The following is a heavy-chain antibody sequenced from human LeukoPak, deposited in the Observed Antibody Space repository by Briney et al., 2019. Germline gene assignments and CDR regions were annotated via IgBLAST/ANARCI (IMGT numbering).Heavy chain of an antibody. Sequence: KPSETLSLTCTVSGGSISSSSYYWGWIRQPPGKGLEWIGSIYYSGSTYYNPSLKSRVTISVDTSKNQLSLKLSSVTAADTAVYYCAREAYYYDSSGMVDYWGQGTLVTVSS. CDR3: AREAYYYDSSGMVDY. CDR1: GGSISSSSYY. D-gene: IGHD3-22*01. CDR2: IYYSGST. J-gene: IGHJ4*02. V-gene: IGHV4-39*07.